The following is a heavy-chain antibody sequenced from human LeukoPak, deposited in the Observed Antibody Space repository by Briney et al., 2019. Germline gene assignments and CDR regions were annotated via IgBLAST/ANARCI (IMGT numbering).Heavy chain of an antibody. Sequence: SETLSLTCTVSGGSVSSGSYYWSWIRQPPGKGLEWIGYIYYSGSTNYNPSLKSRVTISVDTSKNQFSLKLSSVTAADTAVYYCARGGSDFNWPQATYLDYWGQGTLVTVSS. V-gene: IGHV4-61*01. D-gene: IGHD3-9*01. J-gene: IGHJ4*02. CDR1: GGSVSSGSYY. CDR3: ARGGSDFNWPQATYLDY. CDR2: IYYSGST.